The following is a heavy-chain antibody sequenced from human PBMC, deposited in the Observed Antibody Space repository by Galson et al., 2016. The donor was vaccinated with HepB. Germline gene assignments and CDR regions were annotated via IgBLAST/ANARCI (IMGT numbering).Heavy chain of an antibody. CDR3: VRPMGATTVPHYFEF. D-gene: IGHD1-26*01. V-gene: IGHV5-51*03. CDR2: IYPSDSDT. Sequence: QSGAEVKQPGESLRISCEASGCTFSDHWIGWVRQMPGRGLEWMAIIYPSDSDTKYSRPFEGQVTISVDKSTSTVYLHWTSLKASDTAMYYCVRPMGATTVPHYFEFWGQGTLVTVSS. CDR1: GCTFSDHW. J-gene: IGHJ4*02.